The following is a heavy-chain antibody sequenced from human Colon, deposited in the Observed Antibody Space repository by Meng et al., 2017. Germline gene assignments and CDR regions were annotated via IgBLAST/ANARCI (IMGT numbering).Heavy chain of an antibody. V-gene: IGHV4-31*03. CDR2: FYFSGNT. CDR3: ARYYYDSSGVTYFDP. Sequence: QVQLQESGPGLVPPSQTLSLTCIVSGDSISSGNHYWSWSRQHPGKGLEWIGYFYFSGNTYYNPSLKSRVTISVDTSKNQFSLNLRSVTAADTAVYYCARYYYDSSGVTYFDPWGQGTLVTVSS. J-gene: IGHJ5*02. CDR1: GDSISSGNHY. D-gene: IGHD3-22*01.